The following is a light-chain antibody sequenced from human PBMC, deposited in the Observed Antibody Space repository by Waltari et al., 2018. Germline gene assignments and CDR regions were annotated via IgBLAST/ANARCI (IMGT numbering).Light chain of an antibody. CDR1: SSDVGSYNL. CDR3: CSYVGSSIFV. J-gene: IGLJ1*01. Sequence: QSALTQPASVSGSPGQSITISCAVSSSDVGSYNLVSWYQQNPGKAPRLMIFEGSKRPSGVSNRVSGSKSGNTASLTVSGLQAEDEADYYCCSYVGSSIFVFGTGTKVTVL. V-gene: IGLV2-23*01. CDR2: EGS.